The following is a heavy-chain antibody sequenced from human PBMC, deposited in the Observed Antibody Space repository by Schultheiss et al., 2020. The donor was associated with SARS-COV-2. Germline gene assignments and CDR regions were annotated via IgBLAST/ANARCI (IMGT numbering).Heavy chain of an antibody. V-gene: IGHV4-61*01. D-gene: IGHD1-1*01. J-gene: IGHJ6*02. Sequence: SQTLSLTCTVSGGSVSSGSYYWSWIRQPPGKGLEWIGYIYYSGSPAYNPSLKSRVAISKDTSKNQVSLKLTSVTAADTAVYYCARVPGYYGMDVWGQGTTVTVSS. CDR3: ARVPGYYGMDV. CDR1: GGSVSSGSYY. CDR2: IYYSGSP.